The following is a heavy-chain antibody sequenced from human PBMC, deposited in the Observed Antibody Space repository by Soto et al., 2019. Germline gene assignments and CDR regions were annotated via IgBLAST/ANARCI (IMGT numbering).Heavy chain of an antibody. J-gene: IGHJ5*02. CDR3: ARIDYYDSSGPLGWFDP. CDR1: GYSFTSYW. D-gene: IGHD3-22*01. Sequence: GESLKISCKGSGYSFTSYWIGWVRQMPGNGLEWMGIIYPGDSDTRYSPSFPGQVTISADKSISTAYLQWSSLKASDTAMYYCARIDYYDSSGPLGWFDPWGQGTLVTVSS. V-gene: IGHV5-51*01. CDR2: IYPGDSDT.